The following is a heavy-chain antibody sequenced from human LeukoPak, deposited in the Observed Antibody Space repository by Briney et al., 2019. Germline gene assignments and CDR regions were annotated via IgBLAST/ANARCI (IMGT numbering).Heavy chain of an antibody. CDR2: IIDSGRRT. CDR3: AKGMAAAGKPNFDY. J-gene: IGHJ4*02. CDR1: GFTFSSYA. V-gene: IGHV3-23*01. D-gene: IGHD6-13*01. Sequence: GGSLRLSCAASGFTFSSYAMSWVRQVPRKGLEWVSGIIDSGRRTFYTDSVKGRFTISRDNSKNTLYLQMNSLKAEDTAVYYCAKGMAAAGKPNFDYWGQGTLVTVSS.